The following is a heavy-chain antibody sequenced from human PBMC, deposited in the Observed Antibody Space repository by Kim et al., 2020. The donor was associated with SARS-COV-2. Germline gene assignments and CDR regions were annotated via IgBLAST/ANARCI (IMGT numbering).Heavy chain of an antibody. V-gene: IGHV3-23*01. J-gene: IGHJ4*02. CDR3: ARARTTPTRDFDY. Sequence: YSDSVRGRFTNSSDNSKGTLYLQMNSLRAEDTALYYCARARTTPTRDFDYWGQGTLVTVYS. D-gene: IGHD1-1*01.